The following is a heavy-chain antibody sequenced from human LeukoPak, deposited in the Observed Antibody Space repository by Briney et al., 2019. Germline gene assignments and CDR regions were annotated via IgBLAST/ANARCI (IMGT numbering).Heavy chain of an antibody. J-gene: IGHJ3*02. CDR1: GGSFSGYY. CDR2: IYYSGST. CDR3: ARVGDIVVALDAFDI. D-gene: IGHD2-15*01. Sequence: PSETLSLTCAVYGGSFSGYYWSWIRQPPGKGLEWIGYIYYSGSTNYNPSLKSRVTISVDTSKNQFSLKLSSVTAADTAVYYCARVGDIVVALDAFDIWGQGTMVTVSS. V-gene: IGHV4-59*01.